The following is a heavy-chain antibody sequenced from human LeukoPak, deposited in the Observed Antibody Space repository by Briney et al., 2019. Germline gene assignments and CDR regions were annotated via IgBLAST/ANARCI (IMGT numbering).Heavy chain of an antibody. CDR3: ARAPHSVWSGLHY. CDR1: GFTFSSYS. D-gene: IGHD3-3*01. Sequence: PGGSLRLSCAASGFTFSSYSMNWVCQAPGKGLEWVSSISSSSSYIYYADSVKGRFTISRDNAKNSLYLQMNSLRAEDTAVYYCARAPHSVWSGLHYWGQGTLVTVSS. V-gene: IGHV3-21*01. CDR2: ISSSSSYI. J-gene: IGHJ4*02.